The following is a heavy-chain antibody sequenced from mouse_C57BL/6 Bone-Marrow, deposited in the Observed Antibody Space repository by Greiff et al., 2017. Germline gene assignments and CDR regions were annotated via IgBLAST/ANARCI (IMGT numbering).Heavy chain of an antibody. CDR1: GYSITSGYY. D-gene: IGHD1-1*01. Sequence: DVKLQESGPGLVKPSQSLSLTCSVTGYSITSGYYWNWIRQFPGNKLEWMGYISYDGSNNYNPSLKNRISITRDTSKNQFFLKLNAVTTEDTATYYCARESPTVGYAMDYWGQGTSVTVSS. J-gene: IGHJ4*01. CDR3: ARESPTVGYAMDY. V-gene: IGHV3-6*01. CDR2: ISYDGSN.